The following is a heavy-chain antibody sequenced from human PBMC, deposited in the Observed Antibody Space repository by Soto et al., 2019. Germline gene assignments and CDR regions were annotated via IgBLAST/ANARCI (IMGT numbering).Heavy chain of an antibody. V-gene: IGHV1-69*02. CDR2: IIPILGIA. CDR3: ARVVVFYIIVAGTTFRYFDY. D-gene: IGHD2-21*01. J-gene: IGHJ4*02. Sequence: GASVKVSCKASGGTFSSYTISWVRQAPGQGLEWMGRIIPILGIANYAQKFQGRVTITADKSTSTAYMELSSLRSEDTAVYYCARVVVFYIIVAGTTFRYFDYWGQGTLVTVSS. CDR1: GGTFSSYT.